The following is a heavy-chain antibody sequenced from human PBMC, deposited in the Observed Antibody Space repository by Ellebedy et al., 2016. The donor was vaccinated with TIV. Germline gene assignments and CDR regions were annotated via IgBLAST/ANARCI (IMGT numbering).Heavy chain of an antibody. D-gene: IGHD2-2*01. Sequence: GESLKIFCAASGFTFSSYSMNWVRQAPGKGLEWVSSISSSGIYIYYPDSVKGRFTISRDNAKNSLYLQLNSLCAEDTAVYYCARDLVVVPPAIASDYYYGMDVWGHGTTVTVSS. V-gene: IGHV3-21*01. J-gene: IGHJ6*02. CDR2: ISSSGIYI. CDR1: GFTFSSYS. CDR3: ARDLVVVPPAIASDYYYGMDV.